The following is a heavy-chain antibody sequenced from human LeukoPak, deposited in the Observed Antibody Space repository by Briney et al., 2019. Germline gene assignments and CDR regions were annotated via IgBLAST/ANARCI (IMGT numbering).Heavy chain of an antibody. D-gene: IGHD6-19*01. CDR3: ARSGWYAGGYDAFDI. V-gene: IGHV3-48*01. J-gene: IGHJ3*02. CDR1: GFTFSSFT. Sequence: GGSLRLSCAASGFTFSSFTMNWVRQAPGEGLEWVSYISSSRSTIYYADSVKGRFTISRDNAKNSLYLQMNSLRAEDTAVYYCARSGWYAGGYDAFDIWGQGTMVTVSS. CDR2: ISSSRSTI.